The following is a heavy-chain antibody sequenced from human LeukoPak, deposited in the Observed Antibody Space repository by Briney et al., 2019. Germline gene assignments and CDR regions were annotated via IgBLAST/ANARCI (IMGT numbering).Heavy chain of an antibody. J-gene: IGHJ6*04. CDR3: ARDRNVLRYFDWLPHYYGMDV. V-gene: IGHV3-11*06. Sequence: PGGSLRLSCAASGFTFSTYAMSWVRQAPGKGLEWVSYISSSSSYTNYADSVKGRFTISRDNAKNSLYLQMNSLRAEDTAVYYCARDRNVLRYFDWLPHYYGMDVWGKGTTVTVSS. CDR1: GFTFSTYA. D-gene: IGHD3-9*01. CDR2: ISSSSSYT.